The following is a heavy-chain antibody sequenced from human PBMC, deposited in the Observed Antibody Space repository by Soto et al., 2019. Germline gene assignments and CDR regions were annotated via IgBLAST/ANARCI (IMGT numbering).Heavy chain of an antibody. V-gene: IGHV3-74*01. CDR1: GFTFGNYW. Sequence: TGGSLRLSCAASGFTFGNYWMHWVRQAPGKGLVWVSRINGDGISTYYADSVRRRFLISRDNAKNTLYLQMSNLRAEDTALYYCARAWGVPGPLYDYHDMDVWGQGTTVTAP. J-gene: IGHJ6*02. CDR2: INGDGIST. D-gene: IGHD2-2*01. CDR3: ARAWGVPGPLYDYHDMDV.